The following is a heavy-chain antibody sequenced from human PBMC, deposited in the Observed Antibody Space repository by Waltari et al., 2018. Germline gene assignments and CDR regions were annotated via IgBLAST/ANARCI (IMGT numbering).Heavy chain of an antibody. V-gene: IGHV3-23*01. CDR2: INIRGTST. CDR3: AKEESPNDY. CDR1: GFHFSNSA. Sequence: EGPLFEAGGGFVQPGGSLGLSRAVPGFHFSNSAMTWVRQAPGKGLEWVSSINIRGTSTFYADSVKGRFTISRDNSKNTLYLQMNSLRAEDTAIYYCAKEESPNDYWGQGTLVTVSS. J-gene: IGHJ4*02.